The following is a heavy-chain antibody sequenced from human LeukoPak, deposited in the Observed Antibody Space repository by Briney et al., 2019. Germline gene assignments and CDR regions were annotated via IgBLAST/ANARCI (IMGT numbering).Heavy chain of an antibody. CDR1: GGTFSSYA. J-gene: IGHJ6*03. V-gene: IGHV1-69*05. D-gene: IGHD2-2*01. CDR2: IIPIFGTA. CDR3: AKNPNYCSSTSCYYYYMDV. Sequence: ASVKVSCKASGGTFSSYAISWVRQAPGQGLEWMGGIIPIFGTATYAQKFQGRVTITTDESTSTAYMELSSLRSEDTAVYYCAKNPNYCSSTSCYYYYMDVWGKGTTVTVSS.